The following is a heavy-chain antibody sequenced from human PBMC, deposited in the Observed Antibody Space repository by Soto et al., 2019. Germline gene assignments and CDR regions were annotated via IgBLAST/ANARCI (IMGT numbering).Heavy chain of an antibody. CDR2: IRSKANSYAT. CDR3: RILIAVAGTDY. CDR1: VFTFSGSA. Sequence: GGSLRLSCAASVFTFSGSAMHWVRQASGKGLEWVGRIRSKANSYATAYAASVKGRFTISRDDSKNTAYLQMNSLKTEDTAVYYCRILIAVAGTDYWGQGTLVTVS. J-gene: IGHJ4*02. D-gene: IGHD6-19*01. V-gene: IGHV3-73*01.